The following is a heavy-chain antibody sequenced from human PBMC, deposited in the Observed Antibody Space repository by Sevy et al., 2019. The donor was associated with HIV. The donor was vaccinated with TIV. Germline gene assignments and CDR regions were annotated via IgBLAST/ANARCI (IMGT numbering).Heavy chain of an antibody. V-gene: IGHV1-69*13. D-gene: IGHD3-10*01. Sequence: ASVKVSCKASGGTFSSYAISWVRQAPGQGLEWMGGIIPIFDTANYAQMFQGRVTITADESTSTAYMELSSLRSEDTAVYYCARLPTYYYGSGPRYYYGMDVWGQGTTVTVSS. CDR2: IIPIFDTA. J-gene: IGHJ6*02. CDR3: ARLPTYYYGSGPRYYYGMDV. CDR1: GGTFSSYA.